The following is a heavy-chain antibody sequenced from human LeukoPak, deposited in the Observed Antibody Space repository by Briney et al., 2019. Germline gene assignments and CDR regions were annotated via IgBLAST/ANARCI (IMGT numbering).Heavy chain of an antibody. D-gene: IGHD2-21*01. J-gene: IGHJ3*02. V-gene: IGHV4-31*03. CDR2: IYYSGST. CDR3: ARHSSLRGAFDI. CDR1: GGSISSGGYY. Sequence: SQTLSLTCTVSGGSISSGGYYWSWIRQHPGKGLEWIGYIYYSGSTYYNPSLKSRVTISVDTSKNQFSLKLSSVTAADTAVYYCARHSSLRGAFDIWGQGTMVTVSS.